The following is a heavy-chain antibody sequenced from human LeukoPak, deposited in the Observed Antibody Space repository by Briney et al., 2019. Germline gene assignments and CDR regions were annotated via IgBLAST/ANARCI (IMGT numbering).Heavy chain of an antibody. CDR1: GFTFSSYE. CDR2: ISSSGSTI. J-gene: IGHJ5*02. CDR3: ARISSAYTGPEGPLDYGGNYYRWFDP. V-gene: IGHV3-48*03. Sequence: GGSLRLSCAASGFTFSSYEMNWVRQAPGKGLEWVSYISSSGSTIYYADSVKGRFTISRDNAKNSLYLQMNSLRAEDTAVYYCARISSAYTGPEGPLDYGGNYYRWFDPWGQGTLVTVSS. D-gene: IGHD4-23*01.